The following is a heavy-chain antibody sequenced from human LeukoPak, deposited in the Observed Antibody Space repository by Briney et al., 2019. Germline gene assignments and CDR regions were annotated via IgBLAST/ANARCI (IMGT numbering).Heavy chain of an antibody. Sequence: ASVKVSCKTSGYTFTGYYMLWVRQAPGQGLEWMGGIIPIFGTANYAQKFQGRVTITADESTSTAYMELSSPRSEDTAVYYCARDPTPYAPPHGWFDPWGQGTLVTVSS. CDR2: IIPIFGTA. D-gene: IGHD4-17*01. CDR3: ARDPTPYAPPHGWFDP. V-gene: IGHV1-69*13. CDR1: GYTFTGYY. J-gene: IGHJ5*02.